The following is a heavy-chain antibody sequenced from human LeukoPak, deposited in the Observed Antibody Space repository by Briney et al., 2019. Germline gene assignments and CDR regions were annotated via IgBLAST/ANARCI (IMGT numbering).Heavy chain of an antibody. J-gene: IGHJ4*02. CDR1: GFTFSSYW. D-gene: IGHD3-3*01. V-gene: IGHV3-7*01. CDR3: ARAYYDFWSGYPHYFDY. CDR2: IKQDGSEK. Sequence: PGGSLRLPCAASGFTFSSYWMSWVRQAPGKGLEWVANIKQDGSEKYYVDSVKGRFTISRDNAKNSLYLQMNSLRAEDTAVYYCARAYYDFWSGYPHYFDYWGQGTLVTVSS.